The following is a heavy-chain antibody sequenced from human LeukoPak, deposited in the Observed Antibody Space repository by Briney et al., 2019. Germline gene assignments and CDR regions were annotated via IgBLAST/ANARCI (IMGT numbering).Heavy chain of an antibody. CDR2: IYPGDSDT. CDR1: GYSFLEYW. V-gene: IGHV5-51*01. D-gene: IGHD3-10*01. J-gene: IGHJ6*02. CDR3: ARSDQLQWFGDPRRPFYYGMDV. Sequence: GGSLQIYCRGPGYSFLEYWIGGVGQMPGKGLEWMGIIYPGDSDTRYTPSLQGHVIISAPKSPPTTYLQWSSLTASDTAIYYCARSDQLQWFGDPRRPFYYGMDVWGPATTVTVSS.